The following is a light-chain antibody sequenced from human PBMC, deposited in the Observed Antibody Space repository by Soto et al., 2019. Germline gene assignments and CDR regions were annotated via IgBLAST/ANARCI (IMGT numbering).Light chain of an antibody. CDR3: QQYESYPMT. J-gene: IGKJ4*01. CDR1: QSISSW. CDR2: KAS. Sequence: DSPMTQYPSTLSASVGDRVTITCRASQSISSWLAWYQQKPGKAPKLLISKASTLQSGDPPRFSGSGSGKEFTLTISRLQPDDFATYYCQQYESYPMTFGGGTKVEIK. V-gene: IGKV1-5*03.